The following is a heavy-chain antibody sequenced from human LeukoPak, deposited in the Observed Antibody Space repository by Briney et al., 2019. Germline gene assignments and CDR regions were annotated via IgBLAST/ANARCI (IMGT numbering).Heavy chain of an antibody. D-gene: IGHD3-22*01. V-gene: IGHV3-23*01. Sequence: PGGSLRLSCAASGFTFSKYAIMWVRQAPGKGLEWVSAISASGSSTYYADSVKGRFTISRDNSKNTLYLHMRSLRAEDAAMYFCVYYDSSGYYYGRLRYWGQGTPVTVSS. CDR3: VYYDSSGYYYGRLRY. J-gene: IGHJ4*02. CDR2: ISASGSST. CDR1: GFTFSKYA.